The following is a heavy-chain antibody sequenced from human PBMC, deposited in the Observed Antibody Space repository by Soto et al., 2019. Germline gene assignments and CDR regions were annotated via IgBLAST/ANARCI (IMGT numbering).Heavy chain of an antibody. Sequence: QVQLVQSGAEVKKPGSSVKVSCKASGGTFSSYAISWVRQAPGQGLEWMGGIIPIFGTANYAQKFQGRVTITADKSTSTAYMELSSLRSEDTAVYYCARATEEAYSSRSDYYYGMDVWGQGTTVTVSS. D-gene: IGHD6-13*01. CDR2: IIPIFGTA. CDR1: GGTFSSYA. J-gene: IGHJ6*02. CDR3: ARATEEAYSSRSDYYYGMDV. V-gene: IGHV1-69*06.